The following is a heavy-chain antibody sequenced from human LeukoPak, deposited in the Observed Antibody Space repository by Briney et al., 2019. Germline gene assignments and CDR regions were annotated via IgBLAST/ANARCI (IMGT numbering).Heavy chain of an antibody. CDR1: GGSISIYY. J-gene: IGHJ6*03. V-gene: IGHV4-4*07. Sequence: PSETLSLTCTVAGGSISIYYWSWIRQPAGKGLEWIGRIYTSGSSNYNPSLKSRVTMSVDTSNNQFSLKLSSVTAADTAVYYCAREKAMDTPYYYYYMDVWGEGTTVTVSS. D-gene: IGHD5-18*01. CDR3: AREKAMDTPYYYYYMDV. CDR2: IYTSGSS.